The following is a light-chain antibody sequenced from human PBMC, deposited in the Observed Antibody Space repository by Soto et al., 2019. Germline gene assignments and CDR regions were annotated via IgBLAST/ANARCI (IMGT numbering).Light chain of an antibody. J-gene: IGKJ2*01. CDR2: KVS. Sequence: DIVMTQSPLSLPVTLGQSASISCRSSQSLLYSDGDTYLSWFQQRPGQSPRRLIYKVSKRDSGVPDRFVGSGSGTVFTLKITMVQADDVGLYYCMQGKHWLYTFGQGTKVEI. CDR3: MQGKHWLYT. CDR1: QSLLYSDGDTY. V-gene: IGKV2-30*01.